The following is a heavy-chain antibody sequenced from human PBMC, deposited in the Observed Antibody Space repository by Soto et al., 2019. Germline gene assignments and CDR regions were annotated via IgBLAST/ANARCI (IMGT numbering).Heavy chain of an antibody. Sequence: AGSLTLSCAASGFTVRSNDISWVRQAPGKGLEWVSVIYSGGSTYYADSVKGRFTISRHNSKNTLYLQMNSLRAEDTAVYYCAREYYDRSGPKYFDYWGQGTLVTVSS. J-gene: IGHJ4*02. V-gene: IGHV3-53*04. D-gene: IGHD3-22*01. CDR1: GFTVRSND. CDR2: IYSGGST. CDR3: AREYYDRSGPKYFDY.